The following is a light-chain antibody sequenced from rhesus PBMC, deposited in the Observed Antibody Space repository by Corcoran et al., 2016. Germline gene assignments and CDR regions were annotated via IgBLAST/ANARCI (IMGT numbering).Light chain of an antibody. V-gene: IGKV1-32*02. CDR3: QQGNSNPPT. Sequence: DIQMSQSPSSLSASVGDRVTITCRASQGISSYLNWYQQKPGKAPTLLIYYANTLASGVPSRFSGSGSGTEFTLAISSLQPEDFATYYWQQGNSNPPTFGQGTKVEIK. J-gene: IGKJ1*01. CDR2: YAN. CDR1: QGISSY.